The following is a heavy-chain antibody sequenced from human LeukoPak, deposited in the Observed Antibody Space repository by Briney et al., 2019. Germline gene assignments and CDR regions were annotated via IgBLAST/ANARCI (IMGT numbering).Heavy chain of an antibody. J-gene: IGHJ6*03. CDR2: FIPILDTA. V-gene: IGHV1-46*01. D-gene: IGHD3-3*01. CDR1: GYTFTSHY. CDR3: AGIPVFGVVLHQEPV. Sequence: ASVKVSCKASGYTFTSHYMHWVRQAPGQGLEWMGVFIPILDTANSTQKFQGRLTITADKSTNTVYMELSSLRFDDTAVYFCAGIPVFGVVLHQEPVWGKGTTVTVSS.